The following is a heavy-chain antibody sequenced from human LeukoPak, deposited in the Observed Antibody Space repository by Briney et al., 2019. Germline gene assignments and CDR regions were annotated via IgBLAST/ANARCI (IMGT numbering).Heavy chain of an antibody. CDR2: IYPGDSDT. D-gene: IGHD1-26*01. V-gene: IGHV5-51*01. CDR1: GYSFTTHW. J-gene: IGHJ5*02. Sequence: GESLKISCKGSGYSFTTHWLGWVRQMPGKGLEWMGIIYPGDSDTRYSPSFQGQVTISADKSISTAYLQWSSLKASDTAMYYCARLGDSGSLRLLYNWFDPWGQGTLVTVSS. CDR3: ARLGDSGSLRLLYNWFDP.